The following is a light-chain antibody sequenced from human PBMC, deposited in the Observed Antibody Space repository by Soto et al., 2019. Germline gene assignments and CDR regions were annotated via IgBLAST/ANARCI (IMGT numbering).Light chain of an antibody. J-gene: IGKJ2*01. CDR3: QQYGLPPHS. Sequence: EIVLTQSPGTLSLSPGERATLSCRASQSVYNNYLAWYQQKPGQTPRLLVNGASNRATGIPDRFSGGGSGTDFTLTISSLEPEDFAVYYCQQYGLPPHSFGQGINVDIK. V-gene: IGKV3-20*01. CDR1: QSVYNNY. CDR2: GAS.